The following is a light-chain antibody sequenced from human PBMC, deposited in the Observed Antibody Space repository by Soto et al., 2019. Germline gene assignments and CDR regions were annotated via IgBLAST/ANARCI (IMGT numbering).Light chain of an antibody. Sequence: QSVLTQPASVSGSPGQSITISCAGTSSDVGGYKYVSWYQQHPGKAPKLMIYEVSNRPSGVSNRFSGSKSVNTASLTISGLQAEDEADYYCNSYTSTYTGVFGTGTKLTVL. CDR1: SSDVGGYKY. J-gene: IGLJ1*01. CDR3: NSYTSTYTGV. CDR2: EVS. V-gene: IGLV2-14*01.